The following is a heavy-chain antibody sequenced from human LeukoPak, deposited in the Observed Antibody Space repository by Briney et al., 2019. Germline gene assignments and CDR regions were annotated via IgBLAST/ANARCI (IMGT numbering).Heavy chain of an antibody. CDR2: INHSGST. Sequence: SETLSLTCAVYGGSFSGYYWSWIRQPPGKGLEWIGEINHSGSTNYNPSLKSRVTISVDTSKNQFSLKLSSVTAADTAVYYCARGPDVVAVAANHEYFQHWGQGTLVTVSS. D-gene: IGHD2-15*01. CDR3: ARGPDVVAVAANHEYFQH. J-gene: IGHJ1*01. V-gene: IGHV4-34*01. CDR1: GGSFSGYY.